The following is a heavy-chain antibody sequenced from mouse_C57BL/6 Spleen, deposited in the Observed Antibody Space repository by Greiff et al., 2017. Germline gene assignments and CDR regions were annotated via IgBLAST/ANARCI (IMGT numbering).Heavy chain of an antibody. CDR2: INPSTGGT. J-gene: IGHJ3*01. CDR1: GYSFTGYY. CDR3: ARFSDGYYEAWFAY. V-gene: IGHV1-42*01. Sequence: DVQLVESGPELVKPGASVKISCKASGYSFTGYYMNWVKQSPEKSLEWIGEINPSTGGTTYNQKFKAKATLTVDKSSSTAYMQLKSLTSEDSAVYYCARFSDGYYEAWFAYWGQGTLVTVSA. D-gene: IGHD2-3*01.